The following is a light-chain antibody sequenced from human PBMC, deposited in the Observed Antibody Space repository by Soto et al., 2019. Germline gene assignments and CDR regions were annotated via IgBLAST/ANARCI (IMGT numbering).Light chain of an antibody. V-gene: IGKV3-15*01. CDR2: RAF. CDR3: QQYNNWPLT. CDR1: QSISSD. Sequence: ETVMTQSPVTLSLSPWEIVTLSCRASQSISSDLAWYQQKPGQAPRLLIYRAFTRATGIPARFSGSGSGRDFTLTISSLQSEDFAIYHCQQYNNWPLTFGGGTKVDIK. J-gene: IGKJ4*01.